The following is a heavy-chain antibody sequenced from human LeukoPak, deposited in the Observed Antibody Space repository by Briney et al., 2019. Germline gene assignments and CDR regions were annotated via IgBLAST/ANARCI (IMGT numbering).Heavy chain of an antibody. D-gene: IGHD6-13*01. Sequence: GESLKISCKGSGYSFTSYWIGRVRQMPGKGLEWMGIIYPGDSDTRYSPSFQGQVTISADKSISTAYLQWSSLKASDTAMYYCARHYESGIAAADNWFDPWGQGTLVTVSS. V-gene: IGHV5-51*01. CDR3: ARHYESGIAAADNWFDP. CDR1: GYSFTSYW. J-gene: IGHJ5*02. CDR2: IYPGDSDT.